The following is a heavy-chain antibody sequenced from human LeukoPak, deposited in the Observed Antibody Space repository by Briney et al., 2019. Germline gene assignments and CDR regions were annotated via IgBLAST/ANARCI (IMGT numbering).Heavy chain of an antibody. V-gene: IGHV3-48*03. J-gene: IGHJ4*02. Sequence: GGSLRLSCAAFGFTFSSYEMNWVRQAPGTGLEWVSYISGSGSTRYYADSVKGRFTVSRDNAKNSLDLQMNSLRAEDTAVYYCARKQNCDYWGQGTLVTVSS. CDR2: ISGSGSTR. CDR3: ARKQNCDY. CDR1: GFTFSSYE.